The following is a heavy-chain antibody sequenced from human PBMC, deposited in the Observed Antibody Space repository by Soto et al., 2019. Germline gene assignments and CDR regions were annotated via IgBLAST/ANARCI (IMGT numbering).Heavy chain of an antibody. Sequence: SETLSLTCTVSGGSISSYYWSWIRQPAGKGLEWIGRIYTSGSTNYNPSLKSRVTMSVDTSKNQFSLRLSSVTAADTAVYYCARAEVAWSQYYFDYWGQGTLVTVSS. D-gene: IGHD2-15*01. CDR3: ARAEVAWSQYYFDY. CDR1: GGSISSYY. CDR2: IYTSGST. V-gene: IGHV4-4*07. J-gene: IGHJ4*02.